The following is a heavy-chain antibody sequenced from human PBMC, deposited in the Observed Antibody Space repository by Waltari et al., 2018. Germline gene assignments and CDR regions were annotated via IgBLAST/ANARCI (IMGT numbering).Heavy chain of an antibody. CDR2: INTSGGT. J-gene: IGHJ4*02. Sequence: QVQLHESGPGLLRPSETLALSCTVSGDSIRGHYWSWIRQPAGKGLEWIGRINTSGGTNYNPSLKNRVIMTVDTSSRQFFLQLTPVTAADTARYFCASSSGCSGNDCFSIYDYWGQGILVTVSS. CDR1: GDSIRGHY. D-gene: IGHD2-15*01. V-gene: IGHV4-4*07. CDR3: ASSSGCSGNDCFSIYDY.